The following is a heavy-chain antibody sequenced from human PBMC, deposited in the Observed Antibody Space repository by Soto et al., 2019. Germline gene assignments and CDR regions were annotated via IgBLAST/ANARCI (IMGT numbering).Heavy chain of an antibody. CDR2: IYYSGST. CDR3: ARGTTVTPGY. D-gene: IGHD4-17*01. CDR1: GGSISSGGYY. J-gene: IGHJ4*02. Sequence: SETLSLTCTVSGGSISSGGYYWSWIRQHPGKGLEWIGYIYYSGSTYYNPSLKSRVTISVDTSKNQFSLKLSSVTAADTAVYYCARGTTVTPGYRGQGTLVTVSS. V-gene: IGHV4-31*03.